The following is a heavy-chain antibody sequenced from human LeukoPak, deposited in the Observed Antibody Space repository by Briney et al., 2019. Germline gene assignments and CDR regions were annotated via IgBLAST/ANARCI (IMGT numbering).Heavy chain of an antibody. CDR2: INHSGST. Sequence: SETLSLTCAVYGGSFSGYYWSWIRQPPGKGLEWIGEINHSGSTNYNPSLKSRVTISVDTSKNQFSLKLSPVTAADTAVYYCARVGGAARHTFDYWGQGTLVTVSS. CDR3: ARVGGAARHTFDY. J-gene: IGHJ4*02. V-gene: IGHV4-34*01. CDR1: GGSFSGYY. D-gene: IGHD6-6*01.